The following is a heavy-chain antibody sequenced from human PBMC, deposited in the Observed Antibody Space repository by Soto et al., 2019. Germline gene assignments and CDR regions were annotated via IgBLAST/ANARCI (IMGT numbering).Heavy chain of an antibody. CDR3: ARGPAPMPLIDY. J-gene: IGHJ4*02. V-gene: IGHV3-66*01. CDR1: GFTVSSNY. CDR2: IYSGGST. Sequence: EVQLVESGGGLVQPGGSLRLSCAASGFTVSSNYMSWVRQAPGKGLEWVSVIYSGGSTYYADSVKGRFTISRDNSKNTLYLQMDSLRAEDTAVYYCARGPAPMPLIDYWGQGTLVTVSS. D-gene: IGHD2-2*01.